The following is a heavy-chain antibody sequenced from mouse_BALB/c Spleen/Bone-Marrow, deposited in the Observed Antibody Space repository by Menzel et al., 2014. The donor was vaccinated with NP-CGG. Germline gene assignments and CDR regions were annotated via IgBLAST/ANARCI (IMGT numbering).Heavy chain of an antibody. CDR1: GFSLTGYG. D-gene: IGHD1-1*01. CDR3: ARHYGSNYYAMDY. J-gene: IGHJ4*01. CDR2: IWGDGRT. Sequence: VKLVESGPGLVAPSQSLSITCTVSGFSLTGYGVNLVRQPPGKGLEWLGMIWGDGRTDYNSALKSRLSISKDNSKSQVFLKMNSLQTDDTARYYCARHYGSNYYAMDYWGQGTSVTVSS. V-gene: IGHV2-6-7*01.